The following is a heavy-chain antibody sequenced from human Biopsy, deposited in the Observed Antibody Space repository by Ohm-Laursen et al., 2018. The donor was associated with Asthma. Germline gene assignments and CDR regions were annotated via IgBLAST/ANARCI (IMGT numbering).Heavy chain of an antibody. CDR3: ARGVDRVTGLLDHFDS. CDR1: GDSISNYY. CDR2: IHDSGST. D-gene: IGHD2-21*02. J-gene: IGHJ4*02. V-gene: IGHV4-59*01. Sequence: GTLSLTCTVSGDSISNYYWNWIRQPPGKGLEWIGYIHDSGSTTYNPSLKSRVTISIDASKNQFSLKLTSVTAADTAVYYCARGVDRVTGLLDHFDSWGQGTLVTVSS.